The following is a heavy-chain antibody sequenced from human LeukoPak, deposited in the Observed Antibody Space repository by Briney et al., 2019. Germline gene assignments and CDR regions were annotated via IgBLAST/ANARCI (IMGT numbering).Heavy chain of an antibody. CDR1: GGTFSSYA. V-gene: IGHV1-69*06. CDR3: AKVETEGYNWNLFDY. Sequence: SVKVSCKASGGTFSSYAISWVRQAPGQGLEWMGGIIPIFGTANYAQKFQGRVTITADKSTSTAYMELSSLRSEDTAVYYCAKVETEGYNWNLFDYWGQGTLVTVSS. D-gene: IGHD1-20*01. J-gene: IGHJ4*02. CDR2: IIPIFGTA.